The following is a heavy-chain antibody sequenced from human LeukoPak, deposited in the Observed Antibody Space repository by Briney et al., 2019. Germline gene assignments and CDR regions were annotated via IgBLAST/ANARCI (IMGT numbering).Heavy chain of an antibody. V-gene: IGHV3-23*01. Sequence: GGSLRLSCAASGFSFSSFAMTWVRQAPGKGLEWVSTMRSNGATAYNADSVKGRFTISRDNSKNTVYLQMNSLRVEDTAIYYCARGQEFDDGFFDSWGQGTLVTVSS. CDR3: ARGQEFDDGFFDS. D-gene: IGHD1-1*01. CDR1: GFSFSSFA. J-gene: IGHJ4*02. CDR2: MRSNGATA.